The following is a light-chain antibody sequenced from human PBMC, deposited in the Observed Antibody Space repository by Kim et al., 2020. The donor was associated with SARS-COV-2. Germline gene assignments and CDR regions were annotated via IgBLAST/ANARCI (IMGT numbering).Light chain of an antibody. CDR3: QTWDRNTAV. CDR1: KLGNKY. CDR2: QDV. J-gene: IGLJ2*01. Sequence: SYELTQPPSVSVSPGQTASITCSGDKLGNKYACWYQQKPGQSPVLLIYQDVKRPSGIPERFSGSNSGNTATLTITGTQAIDEADYYCQTWDRNTAVFGGGTQLTVL. V-gene: IGLV3-1*01.